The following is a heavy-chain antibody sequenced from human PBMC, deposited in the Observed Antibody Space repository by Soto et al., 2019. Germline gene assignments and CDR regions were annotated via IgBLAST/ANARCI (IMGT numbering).Heavy chain of an antibody. CDR1: GGTFSSYA. D-gene: IGHD4-4*01. J-gene: IGHJ5*02. CDR3: ARRLQPRNWFDP. Sequence: SVKVSCKASGGTFSSYAISWVRQAPGQGLEWMGGIIPIFGTANYAQKFQGRVTITADKSTSTAYMELSSLRSEDTAVYYCARRLQPRNWFDPWGQGTLVTVSS. V-gene: IGHV1-69*06. CDR2: IIPIFGTA.